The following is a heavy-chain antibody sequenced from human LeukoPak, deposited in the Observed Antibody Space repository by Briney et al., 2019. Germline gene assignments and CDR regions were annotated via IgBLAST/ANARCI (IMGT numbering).Heavy chain of an antibody. D-gene: IGHD3-9*01. J-gene: IGHJ4*02. CDR2: ISYDGSEK. V-gene: IGHV3-30*18. CDR1: GFTFRDYG. Sequence: PGRSLRLSCAASGFTFRDYGMHWVRQAPGTGLEWVAMISYDGSEKYYGDSVRGRYTISRDNPKNTVYLQMDSLRDEDTAVYYCAKGPVSFDWLLYFDYWGQGTLVTVSS. CDR3: AKGPVSFDWLLYFDY.